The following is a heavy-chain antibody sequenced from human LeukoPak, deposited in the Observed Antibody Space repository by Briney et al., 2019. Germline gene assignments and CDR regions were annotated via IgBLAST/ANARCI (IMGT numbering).Heavy chain of an antibody. V-gene: IGHV4-59*01. CDR1: GGSISNYY. CDR3: ARGGWGSFDY. CDR2: IYYSGTT. J-gene: IGHJ4*02. Sequence: SETPSLTCTVSGGSISNYYWSWIRQPPGKGLEWIAFIYYSGTTNYNPSLKSRVTISLDTSKNQFSLKLISVTAADTAVYYCARGGWGSFDYWGQGTLVTVSS. D-gene: IGHD1-26*01.